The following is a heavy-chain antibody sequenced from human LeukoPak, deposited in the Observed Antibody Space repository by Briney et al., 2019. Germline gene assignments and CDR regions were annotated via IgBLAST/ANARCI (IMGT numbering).Heavy chain of an antibody. Sequence: ASVKVSCKASGYTFTGYYMHWVRQAPGQGLEWVGWINPNSGGTNYAQKFQGRVTMTRDTSISTAYMELSRLRSDDTAVYYCVGRPMIMRDGAFDTWGQGTMVTVSS. CDR3: VGRPMIMRDGAFDT. CDR2: INPNSGGT. V-gene: IGHV1-2*02. CDR1: GYTFTGYY. D-gene: IGHD3-22*01. J-gene: IGHJ3*02.